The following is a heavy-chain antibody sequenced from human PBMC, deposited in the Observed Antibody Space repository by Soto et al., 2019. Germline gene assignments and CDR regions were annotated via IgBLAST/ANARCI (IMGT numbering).Heavy chain of an antibody. J-gene: IGHJ4*02. D-gene: IGHD3-10*01. Sequence: SETLSLTCAVSGGSISSGGYSWSWIRQPPGKGLEWIGYIYHSGSTYYNPSLKSRVTISVDRSKNQFSLKLSSVTAADTAVYYCARAPQGNYGYPSYFDYWGQGTLVTVSS. CDR3: ARAPQGNYGYPSYFDY. CDR2: IYHSGST. CDR1: GGSISSGGYS. V-gene: IGHV4-30-2*01.